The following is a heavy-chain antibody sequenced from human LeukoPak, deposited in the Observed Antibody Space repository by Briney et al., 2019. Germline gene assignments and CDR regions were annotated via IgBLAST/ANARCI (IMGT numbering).Heavy chain of an antibody. CDR2: ITSDGGST. J-gene: IGHJ4*02. CDR1: GLTFSSYA. D-gene: IGHD4-11*01. Sequence: GGSLRLSCAVPGLTFSSYAMSWVRQAPEKGLEWVSVITSDGGSTHYAASVKGRFTVTRDNSKNTLYLQMNSLRAEATAVYYCAKGPNGDSNYFFDYWGQGTLVTVSS. CDR3: AKGPNGDSNYFFDY. V-gene: IGHV3-23*01.